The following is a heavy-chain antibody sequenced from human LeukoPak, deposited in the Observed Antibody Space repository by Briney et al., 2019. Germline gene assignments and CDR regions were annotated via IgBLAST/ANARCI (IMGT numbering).Heavy chain of an antibody. CDR3: AREPSYDSSGIDY. D-gene: IGHD3-22*01. CDR1: GGSISSGDYY. J-gene: IGHJ4*02. V-gene: IGHV4-30-4*08. CDR2: IYYSGST. Sequence: PSQTLPLTCTVSGGSISSGDYYWSWIRQPPGKGLEWIGYIYYSGSTYYNPSLKSRVTISVDTSKNQFSLKLSSVAAADAAVYYCAREPSYDSSGIDYWGQGTLVTVSS.